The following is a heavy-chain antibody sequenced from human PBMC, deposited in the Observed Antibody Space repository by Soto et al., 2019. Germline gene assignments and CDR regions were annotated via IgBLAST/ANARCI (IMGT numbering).Heavy chain of an antibody. D-gene: IGHD6-19*01. CDR2: ISSSTSTI. J-gene: IGHJ6*02. Sequence: PGGSLRLSCAASEFTFTTYSMTWVRQAPGKGLEWVSYISSSTSTIYYADSVKGRFTISRDNAKNTLYLQMNSLRAEDTAVYYCAKGYEISPPIASGWYSNYYYGMDVWGQGTTVTVSS. CDR3: AKGYEISPPIASGWYSNYYYGMDV. V-gene: IGHV3-48*01. CDR1: EFTFTTYS.